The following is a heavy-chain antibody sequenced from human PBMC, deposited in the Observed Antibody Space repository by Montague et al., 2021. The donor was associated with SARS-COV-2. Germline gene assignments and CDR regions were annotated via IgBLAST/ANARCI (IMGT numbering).Heavy chain of an antibody. D-gene: IGHD3-22*01. CDR1: GGSVSDYY. J-gene: IGHJ5*02. Sequence: SETLSLTCAVYGGSVSDYYWSWIRQPPGKGLEGIGEINHSGSTNYNPSLKSRVTTSGDTSKNQFSLKLTSVTAADTAVYYCARGPRITMIVVVITDIWFDPWGQGTLVTVSS. CDR2: INHSGST. V-gene: IGHV4-34*01. CDR3: ARGPRITMIVVVITDIWFDP.